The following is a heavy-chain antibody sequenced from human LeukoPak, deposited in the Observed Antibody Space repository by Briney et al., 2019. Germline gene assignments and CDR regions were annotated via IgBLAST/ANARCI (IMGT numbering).Heavy chain of an antibody. V-gene: IGHV4-38-2*01. CDR1: GYSISSGYC. J-gene: IGHJ6*03. Sequence: KPSETLSLTCAVSGYSISSGYCWAWIRQPPGKGLEWIGSVYHGGSTYYNPSLKSRITISVDTSKNQFSLRLSSVTAADTAVYYCARTTSGYSGYDWFGGSYYYMDVRGKGTTVTVSS. CDR3: ARTTSGYSGYDWFGGSYYYMDV. D-gene: IGHD5-12*01. CDR2: VYHGGST.